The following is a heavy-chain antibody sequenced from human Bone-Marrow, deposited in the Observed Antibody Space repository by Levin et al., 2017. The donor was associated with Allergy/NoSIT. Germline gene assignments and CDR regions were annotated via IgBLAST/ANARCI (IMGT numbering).Heavy chain of an antibody. D-gene: IGHD1-26*01. V-gene: IGHV3-73*01. CDR3: TRHQTDYSGSDSDFDY. Sequence: GGSLRLSCAASGFTFSGSAMHWVRQASGNGLEWVGRIRSKANSYATAYAASVKGRFTISRDDSKNTAYLQMNSLKTEDTAVYYCTRHQTDYSGSDSDFDYWGQGTLVTVSS. J-gene: IGHJ4*02. CDR2: IRSKANSYAT. CDR1: GFTFSGSA.